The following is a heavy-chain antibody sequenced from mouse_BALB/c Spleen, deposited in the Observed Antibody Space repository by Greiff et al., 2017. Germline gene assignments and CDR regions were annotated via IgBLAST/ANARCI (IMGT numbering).Heavy chain of an antibody. CDR2: ISNGGGST. Sequence: EVKVVESGGGLVQPGGSLKLSCAASGFTFSSYTMSWVRQTPEKRLEWVAYISNGGGSTYYPDTVKGRFTISRDNAKNTLYLQMSSLKSEDTAMYYCAIYDGYSWYFDVWGAGTTVTVSS. V-gene: IGHV5-12-2*01. J-gene: IGHJ1*01. CDR1: GFTFSSYT. CDR3: AIYDGYSWYFDV. D-gene: IGHD2-3*01.